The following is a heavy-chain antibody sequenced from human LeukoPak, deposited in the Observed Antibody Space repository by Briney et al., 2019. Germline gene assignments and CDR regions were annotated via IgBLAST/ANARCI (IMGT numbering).Heavy chain of an antibody. Sequence: PGGSLRLSCAASGFTFNSYAMTWVRQAPGKGLQWVSSISSSSSYIYYADSVKGRFTISRDNAKNSLYLQMNSLRAEDTAVYYCARDDAIAAAGTNWFDPWGQGTLVTVSS. CDR2: ISSSSSYI. D-gene: IGHD6-13*01. J-gene: IGHJ5*02. V-gene: IGHV3-21*01. CDR3: ARDDAIAAAGTNWFDP. CDR1: GFTFNSYA.